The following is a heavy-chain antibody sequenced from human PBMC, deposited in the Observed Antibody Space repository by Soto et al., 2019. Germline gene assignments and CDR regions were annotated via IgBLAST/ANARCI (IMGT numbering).Heavy chain of an antibody. CDR1: GGSFRGYT. D-gene: IGHD3-10*01. V-gene: IGHV4-34*01. CDR3: ARSGYYGSGSSNWFDP. J-gene: IGHJ5*02. Sequence: SATLTLTCPVNGGSFRGYTWRWIRQPPGNGLEWIGEINHSGSTNYKPSLKSGVTISVDTSKNQFSLKLSSVTAADTAVYYCARSGYYGSGSSNWFDPWGQGTLVTVSS. CDR2: INHSGST.